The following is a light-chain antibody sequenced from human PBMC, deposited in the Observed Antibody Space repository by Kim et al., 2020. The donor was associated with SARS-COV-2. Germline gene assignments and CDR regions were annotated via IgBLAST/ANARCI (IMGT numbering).Light chain of an antibody. J-gene: IGLJ2*01. CDR3: QVWDNSVI. V-gene: IGLV3-9*01. CDR1: NIGTKH. CDR2: RDN. Sequence: VSVALRQTASISCGGDNIGTKHVKWYQQKAGQAPMLVIYRDNNRPSGIPERFSGSNSGNTATLTISVAQVGDEAEYYCQVWDNSVIFGGGTKVTVL.